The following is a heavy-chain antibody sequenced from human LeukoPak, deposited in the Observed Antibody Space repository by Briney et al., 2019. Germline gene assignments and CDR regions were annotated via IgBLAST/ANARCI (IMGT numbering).Heavy chain of an antibody. CDR2: IHPHSGGT. D-gene: IGHD5-18*01. V-gene: IGHV1-2*02. Sequence: WVRVSCKASGYSFTAYSIVWVRQAPGQGLEWMGWIHPHSGGTAYGKTFQGRVTMTRDTSISTAYMELNSLASDDAAVYYCARLGTGYSLSYWGQGTLVTVAS. CDR3: ARLGTGYSLSY. CDR1: GYSFTAYS. J-gene: IGHJ4*02.